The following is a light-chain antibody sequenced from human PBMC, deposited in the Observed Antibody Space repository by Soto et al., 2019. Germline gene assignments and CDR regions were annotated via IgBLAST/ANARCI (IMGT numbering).Light chain of an antibody. CDR1: QYIGSN. CDR2: GAS. Sequence: EIVLTQSPATLSVSPWERATLSCRASQYIGSNLAWYQQKPGQAPRLLIYGASNRATGVPARFSGSGSGTDFALTISSLQSEDFAIYYCQQYNDWPQTFGQGTKVDIK. V-gene: IGKV3-15*01. CDR3: QQYNDWPQT. J-gene: IGKJ1*01.